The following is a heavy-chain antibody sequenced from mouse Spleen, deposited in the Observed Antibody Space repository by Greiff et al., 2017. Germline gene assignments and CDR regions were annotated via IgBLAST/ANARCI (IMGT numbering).Heavy chain of an antibody. V-gene: IGHV5-4*03. CDR1: GFTFSSYD. CDR2: ISDGGSYT. J-gene: IGHJ4*01. Sequence: DVKLVESGGGLVKPGGSLKLSCAASGFTFSSYDMSWVRQTPEKRLEWVATISDGGSYTYYPDNVKGRFTISRDNAKNNLYLQMSHLKSEDTAMYYCARGGSYAMDYWRQATSVTVSS. CDR3: ARGGSYAMDY.